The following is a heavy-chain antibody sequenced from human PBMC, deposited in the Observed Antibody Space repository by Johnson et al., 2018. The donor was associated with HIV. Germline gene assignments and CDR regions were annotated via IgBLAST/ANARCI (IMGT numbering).Heavy chain of an antibody. D-gene: IGHD5-24*01. V-gene: IGHV3-30*02. CDR1: GFTFSNYA. J-gene: IGHJ3*01. Sequence: QVQLVESGGGVVQPGGSLRLSCTASGFTFSNYAIHWVRQAPGKGLEWVTCIQFDRSHKSSADFVKGRFTISRDTSKKSVFLQLNNLRPEDTAVDYCAKETGVSRGAFDVWGQGTLVTVSS. CDR3: AKETGVSRGAFDV. CDR2: IQFDRSHK.